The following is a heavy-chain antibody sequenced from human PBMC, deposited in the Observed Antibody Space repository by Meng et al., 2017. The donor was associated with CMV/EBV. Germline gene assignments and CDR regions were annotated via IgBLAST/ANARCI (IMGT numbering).Heavy chain of an antibody. CDR2: IRYDGDNR. J-gene: IGHJ4*02. CDR1: GFTFSSYG. CDR3: AKDGSLGRKIVVPAVTPVCPDS. V-gene: IGHV3-30*02. Sequence: GGSLRLSCVASGFTFSSYGMHWVRQALGKGLEWVAFIRYDGDNRYSADSVKGRFTISRDNSKNTLYLQMNSLRAEDTAVYYCAKDGSLGRKIVVPAVTPVCPDSWGQGTLVTVSS. D-gene: IGHD2-2*02.